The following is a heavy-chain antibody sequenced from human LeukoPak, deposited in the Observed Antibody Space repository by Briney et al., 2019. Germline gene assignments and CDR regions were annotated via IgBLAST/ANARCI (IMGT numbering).Heavy chain of an antibody. V-gene: IGHV4-59*01. CDR1: SGSITGYY. CDR2: IQYSETT. J-gene: IGHJ4*02. CDR3: ARDRAAGTLDF. D-gene: IGHD6-13*01. Sequence: LETLSLTCTVSSGSITGYYWAWIRQPPGKGLEWIGYIQYSETTEYNPSLASRASISVDTAKDQFSLNLRSVTAADTAVYYCARDRAAGTLDFWGQGTLVTTSS.